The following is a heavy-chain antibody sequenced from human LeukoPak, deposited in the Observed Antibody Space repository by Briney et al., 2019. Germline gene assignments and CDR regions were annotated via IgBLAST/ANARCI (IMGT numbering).Heavy chain of an antibody. CDR3: ARTRAPESYNSNYGTILEAYWYFDL. D-gene: IGHD4-11*01. J-gene: IGHJ2*01. V-gene: IGHV4-39*07. CDR2: IYYSGST. Sequence: PSETLSLTCTVSGGSISSSSYYWGWIRQPPGKGLEWIGSIYYSGSTYYNPSLKSRVTISVDTSKNQFSLKLSSVTAADTAVYYCARTRAPESYNSNYGTILEAYWYFDLWGRGTLVTVSS. CDR1: GGSISSSSYY.